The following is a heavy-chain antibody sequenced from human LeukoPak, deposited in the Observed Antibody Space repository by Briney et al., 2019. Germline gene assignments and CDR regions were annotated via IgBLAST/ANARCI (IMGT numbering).Heavy chain of an antibody. D-gene: IGHD2-15*01. Sequence: GGSLRLSCAASGFTFSNYWMHWVRQAPGKGLVWVSRINSDGSSTTYADSVKGRFTISRDNAKNTLYLQMNSLRVEDTAIYYCARGGSCSGGNCKYTRKEIDYWGQGTLVTVSS. CDR1: GFTFSNYW. V-gene: IGHV3-74*01. CDR2: INSDGSST. J-gene: IGHJ4*02. CDR3: ARGGSCSGGNCKYTRKEIDY.